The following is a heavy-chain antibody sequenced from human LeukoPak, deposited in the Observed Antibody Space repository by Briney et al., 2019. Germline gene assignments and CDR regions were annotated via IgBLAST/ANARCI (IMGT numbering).Heavy chain of an antibody. D-gene: IGHD2-2*01. CDR1: GFTFTNSW. CDR3: ARDVVVPAAIPPWFDP. J-gene: IGHJ5*02. CDR2: INSDGTNT. Sequence: PGGSLRLSCAASGFTFTNSWMHWVRQAPGKGLVWVSHINSDGTNTTYADSVKGRFTISRDNAKNSLYLQMNSLRAEDTAVYYCARDVVVPAAIPPWFDPWGQGTLVTVSS. V-gene: IGHV3-74*01.